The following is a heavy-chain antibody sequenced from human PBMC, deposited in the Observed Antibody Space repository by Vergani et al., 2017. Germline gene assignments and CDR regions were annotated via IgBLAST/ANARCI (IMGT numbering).Heavy chain of an antibody. V-gene: IGHV1-18*04. CDR3: ARGRLKIEGVNSNWFDP. Sequence: QMQLVQSGAEVKKTGSSVKVSCKASGYTFTYRYLHWVRQAPGQGLEWMGWISAYNGDANYAQKLQGRVTMTTDTSTSTAYMELRSLRSDDTAVYYCARGRLKIEGVNSNWFDPWGQGTLVTVSS. CDR2: ISAYNGDA. D-gene: IGHD2-8*01. J-gene: IGHJ5*02. CDR1: GYTFTYRY.